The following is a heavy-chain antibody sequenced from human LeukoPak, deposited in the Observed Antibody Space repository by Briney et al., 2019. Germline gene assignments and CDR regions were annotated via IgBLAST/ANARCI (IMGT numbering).Heavy chain of an antibody. CDR3: AKDQCGGDCYYFDY. CDR1: GFTFSSYG. Sequence: GRSLRLSCAASGFTFSSYGMHWVRQAPGKGLEWVAVISYDGSNKYYADCVKGRFTISRDNSKNTLYLQMNSLRAEDTAVYYCAKDQCGGDCYYFDYWGQGTLVTVSS. D-gene: IGHD2-21*02. V-gene: IGHV3-30*18. J-gene: IGHJ4*02. CDR2: ISYDGSNK.